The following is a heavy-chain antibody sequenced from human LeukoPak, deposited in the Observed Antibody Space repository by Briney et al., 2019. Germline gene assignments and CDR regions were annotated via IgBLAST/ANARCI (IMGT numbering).Heavy chain of an antibody. J-gene: IGHJ3*02. CDR1: GFTFSSYA. Sequence: GGSLRLSCAASGFTFSSYAMHWVRQAPGKGLEWVAVISYDGSNKYYADSVKGRFTISRDNSKNTLYLQMNSLRAEDTAVYYCARVPKPGYSSSPGAFDIWGQGTMVTVSS. V-gene: IGHV3-30-3*01. D-gene: IGHD6-13*01. CDR2: ISYDGSNK. CDR3: ARVPKPGYSSSPGAFDI.